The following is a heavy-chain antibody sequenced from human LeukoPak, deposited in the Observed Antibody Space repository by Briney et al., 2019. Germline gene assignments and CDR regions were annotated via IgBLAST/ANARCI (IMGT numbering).Heavy chain of an antibody. CDR1: GFTFSSYV. CDR3: AGYVWGTYRYTNY. V-gene: IGHV3-23*01. D-gene: IGHD3-16*02. Sequence: HAGGSLRLSCAASGFTFSSYVMSWVRQAPGQGPEWVSGISGHSDSTYHADSVKGRFTISRDNSKNTLYLQMNSLRAEDTAVYYCAGYVWGTYRYTNYWGQGTLVTVSS. J-gene: IGHJ4*02. CDR2: ISGHSDST.